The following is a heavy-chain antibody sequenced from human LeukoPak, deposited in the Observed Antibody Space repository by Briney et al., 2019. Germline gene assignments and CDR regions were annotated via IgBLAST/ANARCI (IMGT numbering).Heavy chain of an antibody. CDR2: VHLDGRT. D-gene: IGHD3-3*01. Sequence: SETLSLTCGASGGSVINTNWWTWVRQPPGKGLEWIGEVHLDGRTNYNPSLESRLTMSVDVSENQVSLKLTSVTAADTAVYYCAREGGFYRPLDYSGQGTLVTVSS. CDR3: AREGGFYRPLDY. V-gene: IGHV4-4*02. CDR1: GGSVINTNW. J-gene: IGHJ4*02.